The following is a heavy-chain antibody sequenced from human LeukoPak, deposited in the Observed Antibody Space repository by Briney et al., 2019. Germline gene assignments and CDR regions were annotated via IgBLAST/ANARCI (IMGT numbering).Heavy chain of an antibody. CDR1: GGSVSSGSYY. V-gene: IGHV4-61*01. CDR2: IYYSGST. Sequence: SETLSLTCTVSGGSVSSGSYYWSWIRQPPGKGLQWIGYIYYSGSTDYNPSLKSRVTISLDMSKNQFSLNLSSVTAADTAVYYCARSIAYSDFPYYFDYWGQGTLVTVSS. CDR3: ARSIAYSDFPYYFDY. J-gene: IGHJ4*02. D-gene: IGHD2/OR15-2a*01.